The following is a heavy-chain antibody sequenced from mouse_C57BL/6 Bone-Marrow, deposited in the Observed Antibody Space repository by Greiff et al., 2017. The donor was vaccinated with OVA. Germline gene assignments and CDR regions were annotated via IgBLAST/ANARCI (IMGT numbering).Heavy chain of an antibody. Sequence: QVQLQQPGAELVRPGSSVKLSCKASGYTFTSYWMHWVKQRPIQGLEWIGNIDPSDSETHYNQKFKDKATLTVDKSSCTAYMQLSSLTSEDSAVYYFARRDSSSWFAYWGQGTLVTVSA. CDR1: GYTFTSYW. V-gene: IGHV1-52*01. CDR3: ARRDSSSWFAY. J-gene: IGHJ3*01. D-gene: IGHD1-1*01. CDR2: IDPSDSET.